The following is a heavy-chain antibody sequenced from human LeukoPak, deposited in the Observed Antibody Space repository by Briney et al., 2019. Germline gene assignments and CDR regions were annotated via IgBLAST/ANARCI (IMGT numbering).Heavy chain of an antibody. D-gene: IGHD3-22*01. V-gene: IGHV3-30*18. Sequence: GTSLRLSCAASGLSLSTYVMHGVRQAPGKGLEWVAVISYDGSNKYYADSVKGRFTISRDNSKNTLYLQMNSLRAEDTAVYYCAKNDSDSLCYFDYWGQGTLVTVSS. CDR3: AKNDSDSLCYFDY. CDR2: ISYDGSNK. J-gene: IGHJ4*02. CDR1: GLSLSTYV.